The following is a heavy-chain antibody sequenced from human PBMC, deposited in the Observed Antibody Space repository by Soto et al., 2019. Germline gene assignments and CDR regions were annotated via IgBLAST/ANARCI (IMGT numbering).Heavy chain of an antibody. CDR2: IYYSAST. CDR3: ARGMTTVTTIDY. D-gene: IGHD4-4*01. CDR1: GGSISSGGYS. V-gene: IGHV4-30-2*01. Sequence: QLQLQESGSGLVKPSQTLSLTCAVSGGSISSGGYSWSWIRQPPGKGLEWIGYIYYSASTYYNPSLQSGVTISVDRSKNPCSLQLSSVTAADTAVYSCARGMTTVTTIDYWGQGTLVTVSS. J-gene: IGHJ4*02.